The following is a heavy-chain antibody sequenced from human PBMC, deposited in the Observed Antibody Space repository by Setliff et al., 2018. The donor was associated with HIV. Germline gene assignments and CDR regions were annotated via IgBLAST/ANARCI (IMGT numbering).Heavy chain of an antibody. CDR1: GAGIISYS. D-gene: IGHD1-26*01. CDR2: VYSSGST. J-gene: IGHJ3*02. V-gene: IGHV4-4*07. CDR3: ARGSVIVADALDI. Sequence: SETLSLTCTVSGAGIISYSWSWIRQPAGKGLEWIGRVYSSGSTNYNPSLRNRLTMSVDTSKKQSSLKLSSVTAADTAVYYCARGSVIVADALDIWGQGTMVTVSS.